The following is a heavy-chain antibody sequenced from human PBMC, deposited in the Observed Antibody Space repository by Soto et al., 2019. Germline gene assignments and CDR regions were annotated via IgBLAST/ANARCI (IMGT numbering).Heavy chain of an antibody. Sequence: SETLSLTCTVSGGSISSGDYYWSWIRQPPGKGLEWIGYIYYSGSTYYNPSLKSRVTISVDTSKNQFSLKLSSVTAADTAVYYCASANYYDSSPWFDPWGQGTLVTVSS. CDR1: GGSISSGDYY. D-gene: IGHD3-22*01. J-gene: IGHJ5*02. CDR3: ASANYYDSSPWFDP. CDR2: IYYSGST. V-gene: IGHV4-30-4*01.